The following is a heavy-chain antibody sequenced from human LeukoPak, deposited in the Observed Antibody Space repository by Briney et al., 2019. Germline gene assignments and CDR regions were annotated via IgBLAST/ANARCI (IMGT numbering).Heavy chain of an antibody. CDR1: GFTFRSYG. J-gene: IGHJ4*02. Sequence: PGGSLRLSCAASGFTFRSYGMHWVRQAPGKGLEWVAFIRYDGSNKYYADSVKGRFTISRDNSKNTLYLQMNSLRAEDTAVYYCAKVSGDYGDLTIDYWGQGTLVTVSS. CDR2: IRYDGSNK. CDR3: AKVSGDYGDLTIDY. D-gene: IGHD4-17*01. V-gene: IGHV3-30*02.